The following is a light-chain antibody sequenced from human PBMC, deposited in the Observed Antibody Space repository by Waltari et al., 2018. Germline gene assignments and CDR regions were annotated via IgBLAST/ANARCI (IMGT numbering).Light chain of an antibody. V-gene: IGKV3-11*01. CDR3: QQRHNWPVT. J-gene: IGKJ5*01. CDR2: DAS. Sequence: ELVLTQSPATLSLSPGERAALPCRASQPISSSLAWYQQKPGQAPRLLIYDASSRATGIPARFSGSGSGTDFTLTISSLEPEDFAVYYCQQRHNWPVTFGQGTRLEIK. CDR1: QPISSS.